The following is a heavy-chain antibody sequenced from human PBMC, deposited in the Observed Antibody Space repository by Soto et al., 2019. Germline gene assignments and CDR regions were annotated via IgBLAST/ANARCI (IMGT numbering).Heavy chain of an antibody. Sequence: SETLSLTGAVYCGSFSGYYWIWIRQPPGKGLDWIGEINHSGSTNYNPSLKSRVTISVDTSKNQFSLKLSSVTAADTAVYYCARRHYDFWSGYYSVYNWFDPWGQGTLVTVSS. CDR2: INHSGST. J-gene: IGHJ5*02. CDR3: ARRHYDFWSGYYSVYNWFDP. V-gene: IGHV4-34*01. D-gene: IGHD3-3*01. CDR1: CGSFSGYY.